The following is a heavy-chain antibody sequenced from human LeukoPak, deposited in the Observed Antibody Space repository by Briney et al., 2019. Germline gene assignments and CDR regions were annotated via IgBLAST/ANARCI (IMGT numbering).Heavy chain of an antibody. D-gene: IGHD6-19*01. CDR2: ISWNSGSI. CDR3: ARDGSAGSNWFDP. V-gene: IGHV3-9*01. Sequence: GGSLRLSCAASGFTFDDYAMHWVRQAPGKGLEWVSGISWNSGSIGYADSVKGRFTISRDNAKNSLYLQMNSLRAEDTAVYYCARDGSAGSNWFDPWGQGTLVTVSS. J-gene: IGHJ5*02. CDR1: GFTFDDYA.